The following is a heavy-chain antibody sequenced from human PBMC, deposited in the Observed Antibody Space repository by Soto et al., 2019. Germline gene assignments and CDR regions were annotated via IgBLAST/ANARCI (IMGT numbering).Heavy chain of an antibody. Sequence: SVKVSCKASGYTFSIHEINWVRQATGQGLEWMGWMNPNSGNRGYAQKFQGRFTMTMNTSISTAYMELNSLRAEDTAVYYCARVRKYSYYYWGQGTLVTVSS. CDR3: ARVRKYSYYY. D-gene: IGHD5-18*01. CDR2: MNPNSGNR. CDR1: GYTFSIHE. V-gene: IGHV1-8*01. J-gene: IGHJ4*02.